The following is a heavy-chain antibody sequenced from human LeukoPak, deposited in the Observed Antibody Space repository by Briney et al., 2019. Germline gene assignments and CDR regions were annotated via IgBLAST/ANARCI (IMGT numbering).Heavy chain of an antibody. Sequence: SETLSLTCAVYGGSFSGYYWSWIRQPPGKGLEWIGEINHSGSTNYNPSLKSRVTISVDTSKNQFSLKLSSVTAAGTAVYYCARDTYGMDVWGQGTTVTVSS. CDR3: ARDTYGMDV. V-gene: IGHV4-34*01. CDR1: GGSFSGYY. J-gene: IGHJ6*02. CDR2: INHSGST.